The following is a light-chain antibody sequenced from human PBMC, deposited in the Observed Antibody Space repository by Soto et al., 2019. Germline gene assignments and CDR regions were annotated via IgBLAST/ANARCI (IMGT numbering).Light chain of an antibody. CDR1: QSISNY. Sequence: DIQMTQSPSSLSVSVGDRVTITCRASQSISNYLNWYQQTPGKAPKLLIYASFNLQSGVPSRFSGSGFGTDFTLSISNLEPEDFATYDCQQSYSTPYTFGQGTKLEIK. CDR2: ASF. CDR3: QQSYSTPYT. J-gene: IGKJ2*01. V-gene: IGKV1-39*01.